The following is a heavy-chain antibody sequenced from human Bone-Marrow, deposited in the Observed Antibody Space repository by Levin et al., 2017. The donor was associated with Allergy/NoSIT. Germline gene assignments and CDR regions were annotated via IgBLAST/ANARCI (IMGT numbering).Heavy chain of an antibody. J-gene: IGHJ6*02. CDR2: MNPNSGNT. CDR1: GYTFTSYD. D-gene: IGHD4-23*01. Sequence: GESLKISCKASGYTFTSYDINWVRQATGQGLEWMGWMNPNSGNTGYAQKFQGRVTMTRNTSISTAYMELSSLRSEDTAVYYCARWPTTVVPRGYYYGMDVWGQGTTVTVSS. V-gene: IGHV1-8*01. CDR3: ARWPTTVVPRGYYYGMDV.